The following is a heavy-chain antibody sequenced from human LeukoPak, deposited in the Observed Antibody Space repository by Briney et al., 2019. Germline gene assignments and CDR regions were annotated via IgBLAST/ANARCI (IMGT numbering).Heavy chain of an antibody. V-gene: IGHV4-34*01. J-gene: IGHJ4*02. D-gene: IGHD5-18*01. CDR3: ARFGYSYGLTFDY. Sequence: PSETLSLTCAVFGASLSDHYWSWIRQPPGKGLEWIGEIDHIGNTNYNPSLKSRITISMDTSKNQFSLKLSSVTAADTAVYYCARFGYSYGLTFDYWGQGTLVTVSS. CDR1: GASLSDHY. CDR2: IDHIGNT.